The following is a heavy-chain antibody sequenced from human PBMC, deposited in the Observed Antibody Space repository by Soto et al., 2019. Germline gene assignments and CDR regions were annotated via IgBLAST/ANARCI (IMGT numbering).Heavy chain of an antibody. CDR1: GFTFSSYS. CDR2: ISSSSSTI. J-gene: IGHJ6*02. Sequence: EVQLVESGGGLVQPGGSLRLSCAASGFTFSSYSMNWVRQAPGKGLEWVSYISSSSSTIYYADSVKGRFTISRDNAKNSLYLPMNSLRAEDTAEYYCAVVPAAHGHSCMDVWGQGTTVTGSS. D-gene: IGHD2-2*01. CDR3: AVVPAAHGHSCMDV. V-gene: IGHV3-48*01.